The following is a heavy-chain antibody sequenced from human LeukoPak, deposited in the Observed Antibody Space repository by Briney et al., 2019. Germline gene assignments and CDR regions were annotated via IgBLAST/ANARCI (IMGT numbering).Heavy chain of an antibody. CDR3: ARHARPSGGLHAFDI. D-gene: IGHD3-10*01. V-gene: IGHV4-38-2*01. J-gene: IGHJ3*02. CDR1: GYSISSGYY. Sequence: SETLSLTCAVSGYSISSGYYWGWIRQPPGKGLEWIGSIYHSGSTYYNPSLKSRATISVDTSKNQFSLKLSSVTAADTAVYYCARHARPSGGLHAFDISGQGTMVTVSS. CDR2: IYHSGST.